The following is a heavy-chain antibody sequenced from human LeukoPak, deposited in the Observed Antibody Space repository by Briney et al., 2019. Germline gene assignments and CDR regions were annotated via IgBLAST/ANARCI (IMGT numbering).Heavy chain of an antibody. D-gene: IGHD1-1*01. Sequence: SETLSLTCTVSGGSISSSSYYWGWIRQPPGKGLEWIGSIYHGETTYYNPSLKTRLTISLDTSKNQFSLRLSSVTAADTAVYYCASNWSDFDYWGQGILVTVSS. CDR3: ASNWSDFDY. CDR1: GGSISSSSYY. CDR2: IYHGETT. V-gene: IGHV4-39*07. J-gene: IGHJ4*02.